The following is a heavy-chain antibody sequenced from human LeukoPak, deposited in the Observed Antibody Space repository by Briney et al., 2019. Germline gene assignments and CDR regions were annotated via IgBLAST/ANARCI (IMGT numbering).Heavy chain of an antibody. D-gene: IGHD3-16*01. J-gene: IGHJ4*02. CDR1: GDSVSSNSAA. Sequence: SQTLSLTCAISGDSVSSNSAAWNWIRQPPSRGLEWLGRTYYRSKWYNEYAVSVKSRIIINSETSKNQFSLQLNSVTPEDTAVYYCTRDQTSVGGSYDWGQGTLVTASS. CDR2: TYYRSKWYN. CDR3: TRDQTSVGGSYD. V-gene: IGHV6-1*01.